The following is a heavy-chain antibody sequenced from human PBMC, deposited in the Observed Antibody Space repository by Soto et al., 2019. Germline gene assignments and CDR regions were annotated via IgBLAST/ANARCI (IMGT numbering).Heavy chain of an antibody. CDR3: ARDESSSWHWRGGDY. CDR1: GFTFSSYG. J-gene: IGHJ4*02. Sequence: PGGSLRLSCAASGFTFSSYGMHWVRQAPGKGLEWVAVIWYDGSNKYYADSVKGRFTISRDNSKNTLYLQMNSLRAEDTAVYYCARDESSSWHWRGGDYWGQGTLVTVSS. D-gene: IGHD6-13*01. V-gene: IGHV3-33*01. CDR2: IWYDGSNK.